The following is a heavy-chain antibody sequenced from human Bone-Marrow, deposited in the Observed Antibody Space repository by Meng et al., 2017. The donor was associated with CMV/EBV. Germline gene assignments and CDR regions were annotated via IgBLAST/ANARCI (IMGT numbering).Heavy chain of an antibody. CDR1: GFTFSSYW. CDR3: ARDFYYDYVWGSYRYTETLDY. V-gene: IGHV3-7*01. J-gene: IGHJ4*02. D-gene: IGHD3-16*02. CDR2: IKQDGSEK. Sequence: GESLKISCAASGFTFSSYWMSWVRQAPGKGLEWVANIKQDGSEKYYVDSVKGRFTISRDNAKNSLYLQMNSLRAEDTAVYYCARDFYYDYVWGSYRYTETLDYWGQGTRVTGSS.